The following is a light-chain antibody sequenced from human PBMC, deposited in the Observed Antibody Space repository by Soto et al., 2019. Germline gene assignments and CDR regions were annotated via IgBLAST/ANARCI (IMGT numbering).Light chain of an antibody. CDR1: QSVSSSY. CDR3: QQDGSSPT. CDR2: DVS. J-gene: IGKJ1*01. V-gene: IGKV3-20*01. Sequence: EIVLTQSPGTLSLSPGERATLSCRSSQSVSSSYLAWYQQKPGQAPRLLIYDVSSRATGIPDRFSGSGSGTDFTLTISSLEPEDFAVYYCQQDGSSPTLGQGTKVEIK.